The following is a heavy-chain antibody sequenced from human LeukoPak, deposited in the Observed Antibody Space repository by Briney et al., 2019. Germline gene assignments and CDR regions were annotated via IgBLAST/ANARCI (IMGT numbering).Heavy chain of an antibody. J-gene: IGHJ3*02. D-gene: IGHD3-9*01. Sequence: PGRSLRLSCAASGFTFRSYGMHWVRQAPGKGLEWVAFISYDGSNKYYADSVKGRFTISRDNPKNTLYLQMNSLRAEDTAVYYCARDEYYDILTGYPTGAFDIWGQGTMVTVSS. CDR1: GFTFRSYG. CDR2: ISYDGSNK. CDR3: ARDEYYDILTGYPTGAFDI. V-gene: IGHV3-30*03.